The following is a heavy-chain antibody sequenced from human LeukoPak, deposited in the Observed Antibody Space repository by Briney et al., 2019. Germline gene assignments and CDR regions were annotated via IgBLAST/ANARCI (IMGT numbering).Heavy chain of an antibody. V-gene: IGHV1-46*01. CDR2: INPSGGST. CDR1: GYTFTSYY. J-gene: IGHJ5*02. D-gene: IGHD5-12*01. Sequence: VKVSCKASGYTFTSYYMHWVRQAPGRGLEWMGIINPSGGSTSYAQKFQGRVTMTRDMSTSTVYMELSSLRSEDTAVYYCARDRLVATTKVYNWFDPWGQGTLVTVSS. CDR3: ARDRLVATTKVYNWFDP.